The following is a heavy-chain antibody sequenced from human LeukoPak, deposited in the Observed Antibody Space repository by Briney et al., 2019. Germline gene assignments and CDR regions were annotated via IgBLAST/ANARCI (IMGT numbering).Heavy chain of an antibody. Sequence: PGGALRLVSAASGFTFSSYSMNWGRQAPGKGLEWVSSISSSSSYIYYADSVKGRFTISRDNAKNSLYLQMNSLRAEDTAVYYCARAAYCGGDCYPYYYGMDVWGQGTTVTVSS. V-gene: IGHV3-21*01. CDR2: ISSSSSYI. J-gene: IGHJ6*02. CDR1: GFTFSSYS. D-gene: IGHD2-21*02. CDR3: ARAAYCGGDCYPYYYGMDV.